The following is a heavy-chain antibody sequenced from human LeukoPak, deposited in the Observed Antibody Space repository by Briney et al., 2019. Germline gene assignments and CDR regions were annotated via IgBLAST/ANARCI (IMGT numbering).Heavy chain of an antibody. V-gene: IGHV3-30*03. CDR1: GFTFSSYG. CDR3: ARDRYYDSSGYKDDAFDI. J-gene: IGHJ3*02. Sequence: PGRSLRLSCAASGFTFSSYGMHWVRQAPGKGLEWVAVISYDGSNKYYADSVKGRFTISRDNSKNTLYLQMNSLRAEDTAVYYCARDRYYDSSGYKDDAFDIWGQGTMVTVSS. D-gene: IGHD3-22*01. CDR2: ISYDGSNK.